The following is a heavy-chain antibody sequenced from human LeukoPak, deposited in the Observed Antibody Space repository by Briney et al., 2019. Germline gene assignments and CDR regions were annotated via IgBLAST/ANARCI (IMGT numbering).Heavy chain of an antibody. CDR3: ARGPGEAGYYNGWYFDS. CDR2: INWNGART. V-gene: IGHV3-20*01. Sequence: GGSLRLPCVASGFTFDDFGMSWVRQAPGKGLEWISGINWNGARTGYADSVKGRFTISRDNTKDSLYLQINSLRAEDTAFYHCARGPGEAGYYNGWYFDSWGQGTLVTVSS. D-gene: IGHD3-10*01. J-gene: IGHJ4*02. CDR1: GFTFDDFG.